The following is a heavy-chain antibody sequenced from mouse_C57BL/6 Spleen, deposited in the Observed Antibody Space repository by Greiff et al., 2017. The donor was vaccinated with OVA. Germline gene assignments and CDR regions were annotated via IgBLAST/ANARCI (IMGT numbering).Heavy chain of an antibody. CDR3: ERGPYESYYGAMDY. CDR1: GYTFTSYW. V-gene: IGHV1-72*01. J-gene: IGHJ4*01. Sequence: QVQLQQPGAELVKPGASVKLSCKASGYTFTSYWMHWVKQRPGRGLEWIGRIDPNSGGTKYNEKFKSKATLTVDKPSSTAYMPLSSLTSEDSAVYYCERGPYESYYGAMDYWGQGTSGTVSA. D-gene: IGHD2-3*01. CDR2: IDPNSGGT.